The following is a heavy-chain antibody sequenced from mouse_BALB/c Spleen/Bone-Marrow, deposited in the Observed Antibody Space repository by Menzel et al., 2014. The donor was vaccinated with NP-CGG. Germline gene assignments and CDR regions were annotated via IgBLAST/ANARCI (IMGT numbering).Heavy chain of an antibody. D-gene: IGHD5-2*01. V-gene: IGHV5-6-3*01. CDR2: INTNGGAT. CDR3: ARGVEYVSWFAY. J-gene: IGHJ3*01. CDR1: ELTFSNYG. Sequence: EGQRVESGGGLVQPGGSRKLSCAASELTFSNYGMSWVRQPPDKRLEFVATINTNGGATYYPASVKGRFPISRDNVKNSLYLQMSSLKSEDTAMYYCARGVEYVSWFAYWGHATPVAVSA.